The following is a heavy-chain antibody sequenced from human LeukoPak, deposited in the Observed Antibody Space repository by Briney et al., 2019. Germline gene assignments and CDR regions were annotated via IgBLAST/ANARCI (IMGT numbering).Heavy chain of an antibody. V-gene: IGHV1-18*04. D-gene: IGHD6-13*01. J-gene: IGHJ4*02. CDR1: GYTFTSYG. CDR2: ISVYNGNT. Sequence: ASVKVSCKASGYTFTSYGISWVRQAPGQGLEWMGWISVYNGNTNYAQKLQGRVTMTTDTSTSTANMELRSLGSDDTAVYYCAREVAAGYFDSWGQGTLVTVSS. CDR3: AREVAAGYFDS.